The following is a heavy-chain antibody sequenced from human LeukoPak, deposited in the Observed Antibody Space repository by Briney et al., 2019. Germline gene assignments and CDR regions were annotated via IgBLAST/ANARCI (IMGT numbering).Heavy chain of an antibody. CDR3: ARDPLLLWGQNAFDI. CDR1: GFTFSSYS. J-gene: IGHJ3*02. D-gene: IGHD3-10*01. V-gene: IGHV3-21*01. CDR2: ISSSSSYI. Sequence: GGSLRLSCAASGFTFSSYSMNWVRQAPGKGLEWVSSISSSSSYIYYADSVKGRFTISRDNAKNSLYLQMNSLRAEDTAVYYCARDPLLLWGQNAFDIWGQGTMVTVSS.